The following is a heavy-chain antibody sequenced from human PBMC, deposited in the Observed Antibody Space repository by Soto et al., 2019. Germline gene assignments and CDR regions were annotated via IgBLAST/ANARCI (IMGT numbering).Heavy chain of an antibody. D-gene: IGHD6-19*01. Sequence: EVQLVESGGGLVQPGGSLRLSCVAAGFNISANWMSWVRQAPGKGLEWVANIKQDGGEKNYVDSVKGRFTISRDNADNSLFLQMNSRRADDTAVYYCARGQGWADYWGQGTLVTVSS. CDR3: ARGQGWADY. CDR2: IKQDGGEK. CDR1: GFNISANW. J-gene: IGHJ4*02. V-gene: IGHV3-7*01.